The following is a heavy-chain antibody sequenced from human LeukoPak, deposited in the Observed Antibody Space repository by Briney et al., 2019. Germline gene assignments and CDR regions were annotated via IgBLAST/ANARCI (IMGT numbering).Heavy chain of an antibody. Sequence: GGSLRLSCAASGFTFSSYSMTWVRQAPGKGLEWVSSISSSSYIYYADSVKGRFTISRDNAKNSLYLQMNSLRAEDTAVYYCARESTVTTGPLYYYYYMDVWGKGTTVTASS. D-gene: IGHD4-17*01. V-gene: IGHV3-21*01. CDR2: ISSSSYI. J-gene: IGHJ6*03. CDR1: GFTFSSYS. CDR3: ARESTVTTGPLYYYYYMDV.